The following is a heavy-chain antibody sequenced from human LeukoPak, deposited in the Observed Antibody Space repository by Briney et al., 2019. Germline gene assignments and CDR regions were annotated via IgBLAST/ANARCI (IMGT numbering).Heavy chain of an antibody. D-gene: IGHD3-22*01. CDR1: GYTFTSYY. Sequence: ASVKVSCKASGYTFTSYYMHWVRQAPGQGLEWMGIINPSGGSTSYAQKLQGRVTMTRDTSTSTVYMELSSLRSEDTAVYYCARSGDSSPPLNPLGYWGQGTLVTVSS. CDR2: INPSGGST. CDR3: ARSGDSSPPLNPLGY. J-gene: IGHJ4*02. V-gene: IGHV1-46*01.